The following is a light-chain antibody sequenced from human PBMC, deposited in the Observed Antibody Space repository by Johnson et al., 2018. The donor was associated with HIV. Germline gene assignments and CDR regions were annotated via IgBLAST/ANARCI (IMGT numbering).Light chain of an antibody. CDR1: SSNIGNNY. V-gene: IGLV1-51*01. J-gene: IGLJ1*01. CDR2: DNN. CDR3: GTWDTSLRTGF. Sequence: QSVLTQPPSVSAAPGQKVTISCSGSSSNIGNNYVSWYQQLPGTAPKLLIYDNNKRPSGIPDRFSGSKSGTSATLGITGLQTGDEADYCCGTWDTSLRTGFFGTGTKVTAL.